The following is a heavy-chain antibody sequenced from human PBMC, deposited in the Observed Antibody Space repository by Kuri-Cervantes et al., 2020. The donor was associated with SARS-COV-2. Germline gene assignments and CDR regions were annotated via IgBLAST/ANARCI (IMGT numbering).Heavy chain of an antibody. Sequence: GGSLRLSCAASGFTFSGSAMHWVRQASGKGLEWVGRIRSKANSYATAYAASVKGRFTISRDDSKNTAYLQMNSLKTEDTAVYYCTRHGVVPAAMPYYYYGMDVWGQGTTVTVSS. V-gene: IGHV3-73*01. CDR1: GFTFSGSA. D-gene: IGHD2-2*01. CDR2: IRSKANSYAT. J-gene: IGHJ6*02. CDR3: TRHGVVPAAMPYYYYGMDV.